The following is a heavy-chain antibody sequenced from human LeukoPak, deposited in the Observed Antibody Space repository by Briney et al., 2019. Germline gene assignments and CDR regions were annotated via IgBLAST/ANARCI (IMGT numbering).Heavy chain of an antibody. CDR3: ARDLLLVGTILGRGDWFDP. CDR1: GGTFSSYA. J-gene: IGHJ5*02. Sequence: GASVKVSCKASGGTFSSYAISWVRQAPGQGLEWMGGIIPIFGTANYAQKFQGRVTITADESTSTAYMELSSLRSEDTAVYYCARDLLLVGTILGRGDWFDPWGQGTLVTVSS. D-gene: IGHD5-12*01. CDR2: IIPIFGTA. V-gene: IGHV1-69*13.